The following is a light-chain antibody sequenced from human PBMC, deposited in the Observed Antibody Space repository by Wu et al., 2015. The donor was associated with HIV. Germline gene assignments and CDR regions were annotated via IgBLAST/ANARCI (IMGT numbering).Light chain of an antibody. CDR1: QDIGHD. CDR2: AAS. Sequence: AIQMTQSPSSLSASVGDRVTITCRASQDIGHDLGWYQQKPGKAPKLLIYAASSLLSGVPSRFSGSGSGTDFTLTINSLQPEDFATYYCLQDYNYPLTFGGGTKVEVK. CDR3: LQDYNYPLT. J-gene: IGKJ4*01. V-gene: IGKV1-6*01.